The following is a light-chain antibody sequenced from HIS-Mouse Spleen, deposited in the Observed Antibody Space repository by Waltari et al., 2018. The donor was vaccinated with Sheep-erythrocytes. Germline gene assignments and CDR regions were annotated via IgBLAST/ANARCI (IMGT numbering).Light chain of an antibody. J-gene: IGLJ2*01. V-gene: IGLV2-14*02. CDR1: SSDVGSYNL. CDR2: EGS. CDR3: QAWDSSTDVV. Sequence: QSALTQPASVSGSPGQSITISCTGTSSDVGSYNLVSWYQQHPGKAPKLMIYEGSKRPSGVSNRFSGSNSGNTATLTISGTQAMDEADYYCQAWDSSTDVVFGGGTKLTVL.